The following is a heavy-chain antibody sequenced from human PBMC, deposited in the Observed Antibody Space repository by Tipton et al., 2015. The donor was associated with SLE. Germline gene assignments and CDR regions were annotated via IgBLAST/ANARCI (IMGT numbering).Heavy chain of an antibody. CDR3: ASEADTFDI. V-gene: IGHV1-24*01. CDR1: GYTFTSYY. Sequence: QSGAEVKKPGASVKVSCKASGYTFTSYYMHWVRQAPGKGLEWMGTFDPEHAETIYAQRFQGRVTVTEDRSTDTAYMELNSLTSEDTAVYYCASEADTFDIWGQGTMVTVSS. CDR2: FDPEHAET. J-gene: IGHJ3*02.